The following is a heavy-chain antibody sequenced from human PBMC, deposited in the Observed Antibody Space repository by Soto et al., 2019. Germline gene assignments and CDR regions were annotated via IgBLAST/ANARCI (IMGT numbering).Heavy chain of an antibody. V-gene: IGHV4-30-4*01. Sequence: QVHLQESGPQLVKPSQPLSLTCTVSGGPVRDAFSYWTWIRQPPGKGPEWMGYPSYTGSTYYKPSLRNRATISADKSSNLLSLRLSSVTAADTAVYYCARELEGGVFDIWGRGTLVTVSS. CDR1: GGPVRDAFSY. CDR3: ARELEGGVFDI. D-gene: IGHD2-8*02. CDR2: PSYTGST. J-gene: IGHJ3*02.